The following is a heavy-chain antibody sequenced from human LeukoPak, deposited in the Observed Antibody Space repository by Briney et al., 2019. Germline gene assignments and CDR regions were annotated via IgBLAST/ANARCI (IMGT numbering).Heavy chain of an antibody. D-gene: IGHD2-2*01. Sequence: SETLSLTCAVYGGSFSGYYWSWIRQPPGKGLEWIGEINHSGSTNYNPSLKSRVTISVDTSKNQFSLKLSSVTAADTAVYYCASIPSVRDCSNTSCRLTDVWGQGTTVTVSS. CDR3: ASIPSVRDCSNTSCRLTDV. J-gene: IGHJ6*02. V-gene: IGHV4-34*01. CDR2: INHSGST. CDR1: GGSFSGYY.